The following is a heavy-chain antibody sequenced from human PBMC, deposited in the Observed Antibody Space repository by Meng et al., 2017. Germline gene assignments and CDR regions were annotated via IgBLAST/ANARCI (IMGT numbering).Heavy chain of an antibody. D-gene: IGHD2-15*01. V-gene: IGHV4-4*02. CDR3: ARRYCSGGSCYSSEVY. CDR2: IYHSGST. J-gene: IGHJ4*02. Sequence: SETLSLTCAVSGGSISSSNWWSWVRQPPGKGLEWIGEIYHSGSTNYNPSLKSRVTISVDKSTNQFSLKLSSVTAADTAVYYCARRYCSGGSCYSSEVYWGQGTLVTVSS. CDR1: GGSISSSNW.